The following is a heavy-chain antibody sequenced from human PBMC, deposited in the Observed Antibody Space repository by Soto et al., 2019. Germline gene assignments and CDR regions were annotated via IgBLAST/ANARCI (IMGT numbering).Heavy chain of an antibody. CDR2: IYYSGST. J-gene: IGHJ4*02. D-gene: IGHD3-22*01. CDR1: GGSISSGGYY. V-gene: IGHV4-31*03. CDR3: ASVRGNYYDRSGYYIDY. Sequence: QVQLQESGPGLVKPSQTLSLPCTVSGGSISSGGYYWSWIRQHPGKGLEWIGYIYYSGSTYYNPSLKSRDTISVDTSKNQFSLKLSDVTAADTAVYYCASVRGNYYDRSGYYIDYWGQGTLVTVSS.